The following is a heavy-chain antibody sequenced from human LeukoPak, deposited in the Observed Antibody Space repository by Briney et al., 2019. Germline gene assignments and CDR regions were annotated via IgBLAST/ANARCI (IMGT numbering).Heavy chain of an antibody. CDR2: ISPDGTST. D-gene: IGHD1-26*01. CDR3: TSVVVAATIDY. CDR1: GFTFSNHW. V-gene: IGHV3-74*03. J-gene: IGHJ4*02. Sequence: GGSLRLSCAASGFTFSNHWMHWFRQAPGKGLVWVSRISPDGTSTTYADSVKGRFTISRDNAKNTLFLQMNSLRAEDTSVYYCTSVVVAATIDYWGQGSLVTVSS.